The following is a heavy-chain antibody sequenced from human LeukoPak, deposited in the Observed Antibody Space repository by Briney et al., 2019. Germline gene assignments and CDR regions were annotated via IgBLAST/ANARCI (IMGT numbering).Heavy chain of an antibody. Sequence: GSLRLSCAASGFTFSSYEMNWVRQAPGKGLEWVSYISSSGRTIYYADSVKGRFTISRDNAKSSLYLQMNSLRAEDTAVYYCARVAWDLQYNGACDIWGQGTMVTVSS. CDR1: GFTFSSYE. J-gene: IGHJ3*02. CDR3: ARVAWDLQYNGACDI. CDR2: ISSSGRTI. V-gene: IGHV3-48*03. D-gene: IGHD1-26*01.